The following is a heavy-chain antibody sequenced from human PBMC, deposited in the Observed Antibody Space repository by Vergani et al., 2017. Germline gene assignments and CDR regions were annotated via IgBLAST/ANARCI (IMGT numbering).Heavy chain of an antibody. CDR2: IYYSGST. V-gene: IGHV4-39*01. CDR1: NDSVSNTFYY. J-gene: IGHJ6*03. CDR3: ARQKDYYMDV. Sequence: QVQLQESGPGLVKPSETLSLTCTVSNDSVSNTFYYWGWIRQTPGKGLEWIGSIYYSGSTYYNPSLESRVTFSLDTSVNHLSLKLTSVTAADTAVYYCARQKDYYMDVWGKGATVTVS.